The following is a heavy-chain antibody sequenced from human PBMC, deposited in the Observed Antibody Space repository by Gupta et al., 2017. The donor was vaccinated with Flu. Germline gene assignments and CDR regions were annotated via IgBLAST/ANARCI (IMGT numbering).Heavy chain of an antibody. J-gene: IGHJ4*02. CDR1: GFIFSDYW. D-gene: IGHD1-1*01. CDR3: ARDRRTARRPED. CDR2: INPDGTRT. V-gene: IGHV3-74*01. Sequence: EVHLVESGGGLVQPGGSLRLSCAASGFIFSDYWMHWVRQGPGKGLVWGSRINPDGTRTDYAESGRGRFAISRDNAKNTLHLQINSLTAEDTATYYCARDRRTARRPEDGGQGTLVTVSA.